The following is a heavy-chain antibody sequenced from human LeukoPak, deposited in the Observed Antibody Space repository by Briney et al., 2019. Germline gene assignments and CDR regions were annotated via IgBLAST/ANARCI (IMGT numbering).Heavy chain of an antibody. Sequence: LPGRSLRLSCAASGFTFSSYAMSWVRQAPGKGLEWVSAISGSGGSTFYADSVKGRFTISRANSKNTLYLQMTSLRAGDTAVYYCAKDLAQYSSGSFDYWGKGTLVTVSS. CDR1: GFTFSSYA. CDR3: AKDLAQYSSGSFDY. V-gene: IGHV3-23*01. J-gene: IGHJ4*02. CDR2: ISGSGGST. D-gene: IGHD6-19*01.